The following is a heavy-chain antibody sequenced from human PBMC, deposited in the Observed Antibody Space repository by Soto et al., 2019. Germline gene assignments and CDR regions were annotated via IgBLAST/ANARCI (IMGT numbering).Heavy chain of an antibody. CDR1: GGSISSSSYF. Sequence: SETLSLTCTVSGGSISSSSYFWGWIRQPPGKGLEWIGSIYYSGSTYYNPSLKSRVTISVDTSKNQFSLKLSSVTAADTAVYYCGRIAVAGMDVWGQGTTVT. D-gene: IGHD6-19*01. V-gene: IGHV4-39*01. CDR3: GRIAVAGMDV. CDR2: IYYSGST. J-gene: IGHJ6*02.